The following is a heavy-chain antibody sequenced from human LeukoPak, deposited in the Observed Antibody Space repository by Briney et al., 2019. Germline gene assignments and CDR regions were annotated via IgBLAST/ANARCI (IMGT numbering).Heavy chain of an antibody. D-gene: IGHD6-13*01. CDR3: AKARIASAGTGAFDV. CDR1: GFTFSSYW. J-gene: IGHJ3*01. V-gene: IGHV3-23*01. Sequence: PGGSLRLSCAASGFTFSSYWMSWVRQAPGKGLEWVSAFSATDGSAQYAESVKGRFTISRDNSKNSLYLQMNSLRDEDTAVYYCAKARIASAGTGAFDVWGQGTMVTVSS. CDR2: FSATDGSA.